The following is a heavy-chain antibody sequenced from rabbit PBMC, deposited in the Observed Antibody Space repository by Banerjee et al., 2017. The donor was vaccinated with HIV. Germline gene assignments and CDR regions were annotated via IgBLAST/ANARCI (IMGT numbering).Heavy chain of an antibody. J-gene: IGHJ4*01. CDR3: ARDFNL. CDR1: GFTLSSSYY. CDR2: IYVGSETT. V-gene: IGHV1S45*01. Sequence: QEQLKETGGGLVKPGGTLTFTCKASGFTLSSSYYICWIRQAPGKGLEWIGCIYVGSETTYYASWAKGRFTISKTSSTTVTLQMTSLTAADTATYFCARDFNLWGPGTLVTVS.